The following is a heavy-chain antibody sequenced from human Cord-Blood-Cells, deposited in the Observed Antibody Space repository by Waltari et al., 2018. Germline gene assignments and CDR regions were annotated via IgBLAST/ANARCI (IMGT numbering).Heavy chain of an antibody. D-gene: IGHD2-21*02. CDR2: IYYSGST. CDR1: GGPISLSSYY. CDR3: ARLIVVVTAILDY. J-gene: IGHJ4*02. Sequence: QLQLQESGPGLVKPSETLSFTCTVSGGPISLSSYYSGSIRQPPGKGLEWIGSIYYSGSTYYNPSLKSRVTIAVDTSKNQFSLKLSSVTAADTAVYYCARLIVVVTAILDYWGQGTLVTVSS. V-gene: IGHV4-39*01.